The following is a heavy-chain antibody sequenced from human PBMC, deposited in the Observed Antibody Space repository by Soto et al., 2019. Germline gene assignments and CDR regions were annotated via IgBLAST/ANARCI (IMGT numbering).Heavy chain of an antibody. CDR1: GYTFTSYY. CDR3: ATEGPNSYERSGLPLHSF. CDR2: INPSGGST. D-gene: IGHD3-22*01. J-gene: IGHJ4*02. V-gene: IGHV1-46*01. Sequence: GASVKVSCKASGYTFTSYYMHWVRQAPGQGLEWMGIINPSGGSTSYAQKFQGRVTMTRDTSTSTVYMELSSLRSEDTAVYYCATEGPNSYERSGLPLHSFWGQGTLVTVSS.